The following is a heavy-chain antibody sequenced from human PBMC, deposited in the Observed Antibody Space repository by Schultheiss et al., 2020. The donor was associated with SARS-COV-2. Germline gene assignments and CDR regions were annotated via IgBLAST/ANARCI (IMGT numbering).Heavy chain of an antibody. Sequence: GSLRLSCAASGFTFSSYAMAWVRQAPGKGLEWVSAISGGGGSTYYADSVKGRFTISRDNSKNTLYLQMNSLRAEDTAVYYCAKEGVYDYVWGSYRHPNYFDYWGQGTLVTVSS. CDR1: GFTFSSYA. D-gene: IGHD3-16*02. CDR3: AKEGVYDYVWGSYRHPNYFDY. J-gene: IGHJ4*02. CDR2: ISGGGGST. V-gene: IGHV3-23*01.